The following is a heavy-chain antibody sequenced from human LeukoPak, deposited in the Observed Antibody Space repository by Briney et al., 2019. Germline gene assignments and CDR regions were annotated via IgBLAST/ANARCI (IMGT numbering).Heavy chain of an antibody. CDR2: ISSSSSYI. Sequence: GGSLRLSCAASGFTFSSCSMNWVRQAPGKGLEWVSSISSSSSYIYYADSVKGRFTISRDNAKNSLYLQMNSLRAEDTAVYYCARDRYCSSTSCDFDYWGQGTLVTVSS. CDR3: ARDRYCSSTSCDFDY. D-gene: IGHD2-2*01. CDR1: GFTFSSCS. J-gene: IGHJ4*02. V-gene: IGHV3-21*01.